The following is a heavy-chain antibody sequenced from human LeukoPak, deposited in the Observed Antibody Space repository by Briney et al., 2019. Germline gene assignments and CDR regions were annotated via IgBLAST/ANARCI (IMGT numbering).Heavy chain of an antibody. CDR1: GFTFSDYY. J-gene: IGHJ4*02. D-gene: IGHD5-24*01. CDR3: ARDLVATTVAYDY. V-gene: IGHV3-11*01. Sequence: GGCLRLSCAAPGFTFSDYYMSWIRQAPGKGLEWVSYISSSGSTIYYADSVKGRFTISRDNAKNSLYLQMSSLRAEDTAVYYCARDLVATTVAYDYWGQGTLVTVSS. CDR2: ISSSGSTI.